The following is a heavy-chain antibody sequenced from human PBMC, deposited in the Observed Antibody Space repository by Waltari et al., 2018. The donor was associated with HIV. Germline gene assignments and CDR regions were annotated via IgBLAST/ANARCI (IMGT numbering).Heavy chain of an antibody. CDR2: IRGSNTYI. CDR1: GFDFNTYS. CDR3: ARDRSDDFWSGPNYGMDV. Sequence: EEHLVESGGGLVKPGESLRLSCAASGFDFNTYSMNWVRQAPGKGLEWVSSIRGSNTYINYADAVKGRFTISRDNAKNSLYLQMSSLRAEDTAVYYCARDRSDDFWSGPNYGMDVWGQGTTVTVSS. V-gene: IGHV3-21*06. D-gene: IGHD3-3*01. J-gene: IGHJ6*02.